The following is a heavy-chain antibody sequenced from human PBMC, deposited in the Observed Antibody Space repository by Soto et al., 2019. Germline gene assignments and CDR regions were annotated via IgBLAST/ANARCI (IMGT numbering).Heavy chain of an antibody. Sequence: GESRKTSCKGSGYSFAGYWIGWVRQMPGKGLDWMGVIYPGDSDTRYSPSFHGQVTISADKSISTAYLQWSSLKASDTAMYFCARLPGVRGVFDGFNVWGQGTMVTVSS. V-gene: IGHV5-51*01. CDR1: GYSFAGYW. D-gene: IGHD3-10*01. CDR2: IYPGDSDT. CDR3: ARLPGVRGVFDGFNV. J-gene: IGHJ3*01.